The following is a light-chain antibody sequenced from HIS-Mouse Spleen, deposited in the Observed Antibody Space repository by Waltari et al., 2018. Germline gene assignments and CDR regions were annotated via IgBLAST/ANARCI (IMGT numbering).Light chain of an antibody. V-gene: IGKV1-9*01. CDR3: QQYDNLPPLT. CDR1: QGISSY. Sequence: DIQLTQSPSFLSASVGDRVTITCRASQGISSYLAWYQQKPGKAPKLLIYAASTLQSGVPSRFSGSGSGTEFTLTISSLQPEDIATYYCQQYDNLPPLTFGGGTKVEIK. J-gene: IGKJ4*01. CDR2: AAS.